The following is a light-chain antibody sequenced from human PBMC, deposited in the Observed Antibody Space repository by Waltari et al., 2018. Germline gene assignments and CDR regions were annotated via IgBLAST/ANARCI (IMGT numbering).Light chain of an antibody. V-gene: IGKV4-1*01. CDR3: QQYYNTPLT. CDR1: ESVLYSSNNKNH. Sequence: DIVMTQSPESLAVSLGERATINCKTSESVLYSSNNKNHLDWYQQKPGQPPKLLLYWASTRKAGVPERCSGSGSETDFTRTVTSLQAEDVAVYYCQQYYNTPLTFGGGTKVEIK. J-gene: IGKJ4*01. CDR2: WAS.